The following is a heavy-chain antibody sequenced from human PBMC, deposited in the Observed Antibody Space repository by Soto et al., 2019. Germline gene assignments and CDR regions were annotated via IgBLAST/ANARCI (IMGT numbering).Heavy chain of an antibody. D-gene: IGHD2-15*01. CDR2: ISSSSSYT. CDR3: ARSRGGEFDY. Sequence: VGSLRLSCAASGFTFSDYYMSWIRQAPGKGLEWVSYISSSSSYTNYADSVKGRFTISRDNAKNSLYLQMNSLRAEDTAVYYCARSRGGEFDYWGQGTLVTVSS. V-gene: IGHV3-11*06. CDR1: GFTFSDYY. J-gene: IGHJ4*02.